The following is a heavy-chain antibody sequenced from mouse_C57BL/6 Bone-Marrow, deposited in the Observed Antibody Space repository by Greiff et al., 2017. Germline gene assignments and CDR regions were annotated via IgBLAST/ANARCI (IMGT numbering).Heavy chain of an antibody. Sequence: QVHVKQSGPELVKPGASVKLSCKASGYTFTSYDINWVKQRPGQGLEWIGWIYPRDGSTKYNEKFKGKATLTVDTSSSTAYMELHSLTSEDSAVYFCARWVGFGSSWGDWYFDVWGTGTTVTVSS. CDR1: GYTFTSYD. J-gene: IGHJ1*03. CDR3: ARWVGFGSSWGDWYFDV. V-gene: IGHV1-85*01. CDR2: IYPRDGST. D-gene: IGHD1-1*01.